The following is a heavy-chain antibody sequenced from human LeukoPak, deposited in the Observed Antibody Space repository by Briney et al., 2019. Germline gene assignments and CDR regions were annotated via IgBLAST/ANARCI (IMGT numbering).Heavy chain of an antibody. CDR3: ARSFCSSTSCYGASYYYYYMDV. D-gene: IGHD2-2*01. J-gene: IGHJ6*03. Sequence: GASVKVSCKASGGTFSSYAISWVRQAPGQGLEWKGRIIPIFGTANYAQKFQGRVTITADKSTSTAYMELSSLRSEDTAVYYCARSFCSSTSCYGASYYYYYMDVWGKGTTVTVSS. CDR1: GGTFSSYA. V-gene: IGHV1-69*06. CDR2: IIPIFGTA.